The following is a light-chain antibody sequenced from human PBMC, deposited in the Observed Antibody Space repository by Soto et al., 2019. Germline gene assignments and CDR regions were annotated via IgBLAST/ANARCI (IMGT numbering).Light chain of an antibody. CDR2: DAA. Sequence: EIVLTQSPGTLSLFPGERATLSCRASQSVSDFLSWYQQKPGQAPRLLIYDAAKRAPGIPARFSGSGSGTDFTLTIRSLEPEDSAVYYCQQRSNSPIFTFGPGTKV. CDR1: QSVSDF. J-gene: IGKJ3*01. CDR3: QQRSNSPIFT. V-gene: IGKV3-11*01.